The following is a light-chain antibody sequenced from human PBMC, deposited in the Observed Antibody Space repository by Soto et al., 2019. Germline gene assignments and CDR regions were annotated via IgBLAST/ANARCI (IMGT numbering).Light chain of an antibody. CDR1: QSISRN. CDR3: HQYNNWPPGT. V-gene: IGKV3-15*01. Sequence: EIVLTQSPSPLSVSPGQRATLSCRASQSISRNLAWYQQKPGQAPRLLIYGASTRATGIPARFSGSGSGTEFTLTISSLQSEDFALYYCHQYNNWPPGTFGQGTKVEIK. J-gene: IGKJ2*01. CDR2: GAS.